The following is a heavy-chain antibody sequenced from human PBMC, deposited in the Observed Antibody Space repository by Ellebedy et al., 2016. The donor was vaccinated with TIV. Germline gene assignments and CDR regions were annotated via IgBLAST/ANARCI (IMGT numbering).Heavy chain of an antibody. CDR3: ARDAAGNGGKLDY. V-gene: IGHV3-74*01. J-gene: IGHJ4*02. CDR1: GFTLSSYW. CDR2: SSSDGSRT. D-gene: IGHD4-23*01. Sequence: GESLKISCEASGFTLSSYWMHWVRQAPGQGLVWVSRSSSDGSRTYADSVKGRFTISRDSSKNTLYLQMNSLRAEDTAVYYCARDAAGNGGKLDYWGQGALVTVSS.